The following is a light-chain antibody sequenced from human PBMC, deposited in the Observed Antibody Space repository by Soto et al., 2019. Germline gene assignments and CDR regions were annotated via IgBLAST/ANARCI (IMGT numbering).Light chain of an antibody. CDR3: QQLNSYPPGVT. CDR2: AAS. Sequence: IQLTQSPSSLSASVGDRVTITCRASQGISSYLAWYQQKPGKAPKLLIYAASTLQSGVPSRFSGSGSGTDFTLTISSLQPEDSATYYCQQLNSYPPGVTFGPGTKVDIK. CDR1: QGISSY. J-gene: IGKJ3*01. V-gene: IGKV1-9*01.